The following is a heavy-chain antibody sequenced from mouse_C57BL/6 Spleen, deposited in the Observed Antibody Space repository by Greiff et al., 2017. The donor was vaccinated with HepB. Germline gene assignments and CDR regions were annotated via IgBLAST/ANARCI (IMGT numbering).Heavy chain of an antibody. V-gene: IGHV1-72*01. D-gene: IGHD1-1*01. Sequence: VKLMESGAELVKPGASVKLSCKASGYTFTSYWMHWVKQRPGRGLEWIGRIDPNSGGTKYNEKFKSKATLTVDKPSSTAYMQLSSLTSEDSAVYYCARSGPDYYGSSLWYFDVWGTGTTVTVSS. CDR3: ARSGPDYYGSSLWYFDV. CDR1: GYTFTSYW. J-gene: IGHJ1*03. CDR2: IDPNSGGT.